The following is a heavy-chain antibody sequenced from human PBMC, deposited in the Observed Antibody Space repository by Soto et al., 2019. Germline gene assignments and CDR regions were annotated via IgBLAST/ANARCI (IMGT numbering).Heavy chain of an antibody. CDR3: ARGTKGAGGWYFDL. CDR2: IGALLYNDAT. CDR1: GYTLDNHA. J-gene: IGHJ2*01. D-gene: IGHD2-8*01. V-gene: IGHV1-18*01. Sequence: QIQGVQSEVEVKRPGASVRISCKASGYTLDNHAVTWVRQAPGQGLEWMGWIGALLYNDATNHARKFQGRITMARDTSPNTVYMDLGSLRSDDTAVYYCARGTKGAGGWYFDLWGRGTLVVVSS.